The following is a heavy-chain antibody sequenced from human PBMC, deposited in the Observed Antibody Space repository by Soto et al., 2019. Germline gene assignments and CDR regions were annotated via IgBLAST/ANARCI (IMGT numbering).Heavy chain of an antibody. D-gene: IGHD3-10*01. CDR3: VRGEVPSTMVMFFDY. CDR2: INWEDDK. V-gene: IGHV2-70*20. Sequence: SGPTLVNPTQTLTLTCSFSGFSLTTLGMSVSWVRQPPGKALEWLALINWEDDKYYRPSLETRLTISKDTSTNRVLLTMTKLDPADTATYYCVRGEVPSTMVMFFDYWGQGALVTVSS. J-gene: IGHJ4*02. CDR1: GFSLTTLGMS.